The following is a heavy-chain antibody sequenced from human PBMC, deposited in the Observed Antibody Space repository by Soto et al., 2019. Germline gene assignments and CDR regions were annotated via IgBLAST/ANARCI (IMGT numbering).Heavy chain of an antibody. CDR1: GASISAYA. Sequence: QVQLQESGPGLVKPSETLSLTCTVSGASISAYAWSWIRQPAGQGLEWIGRLYSSGNTNYNPSFKSRLTMAADTSKNQFSRKLSSVTAADTAVYYCARGPYSSGWYVVDYWGQGTLVTVSS. D-gene: IGHD6-19*01. CDR3: ARGPYSSGWYVVDY. CDR2: LYSSGNT. J-gene: IGHJ4*02. V-gene: IGHV4-4*07.